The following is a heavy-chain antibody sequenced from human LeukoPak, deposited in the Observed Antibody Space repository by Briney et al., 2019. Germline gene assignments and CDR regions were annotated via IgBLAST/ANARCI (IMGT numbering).Heavy chain of an antibody. V-gene: IGHV1-8*01. CDR1: GYTFTSYD. CDR2: MNPNSDNT. Sequence: ASVKVSCKASGYTFTSYDINLVRQATGQGLEWMGWMNPNSDNTGYAQKFQGRVTMTRNTSISTAYMELSSLRSEDTAVYYCARGRGFYYGSGSYGPWGQGTLVTVSS. J-gene: IGHJ4*02. CDR3: ARGRGFYYGSGSYGP. D-gene: IGHD3-10*01.